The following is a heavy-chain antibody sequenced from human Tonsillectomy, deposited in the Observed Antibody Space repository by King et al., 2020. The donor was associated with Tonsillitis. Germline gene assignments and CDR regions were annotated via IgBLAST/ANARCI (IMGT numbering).Heavy chain of an antibody. V-gene: IGHV1-69*01. CDR3: ASGIYYYDAYYYYYYGMDV. J-gene: IGHJ6*02. CDR1: GGTFSSYA. D-gene: IGHD3-22*01. CDR2: IIPIFGTA. Sequence: QLVQSGAEVKKPGSSVKVSCKASGGTFSSYAISWVRQAPGQGLEWMGGIIPIFGTANYAQKFQGRVTITADESPSTAYMELSSLRSEDTAVYYCASGIYYYDAYYYYYYGMDVWGQGTTVTVSS.